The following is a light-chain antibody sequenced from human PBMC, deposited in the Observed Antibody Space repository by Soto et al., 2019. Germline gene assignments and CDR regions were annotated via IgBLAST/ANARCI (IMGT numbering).Light chain of an antibody. CDR2: AAS. Sequence: DIQMTQSPSSVSASVGDRVTITCRASQGIGTWLAWYQQKPGQAPKLLIYAASTLQSGVPSRFSGSGSGTDFTLTISSLQPEDFANYYCQQANSFPLSFGGGTKVEIK. J-gene: IGKJ4*01. CDR1: QGIGTW. V-gene: IGKV1-12*01. CDR3: QQANSFPLS.